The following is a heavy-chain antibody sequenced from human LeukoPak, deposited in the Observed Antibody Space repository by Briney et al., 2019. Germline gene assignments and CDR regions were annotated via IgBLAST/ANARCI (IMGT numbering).Heavy chain of an antibody. CDR3: ARNITIFGNAGRG. D-gene: IGHD3-3*01. CDR2: INHSGST. Sequence: SETLSLTCAVYGGSFSGYYWSWIRQPPGKGLEWIGEINHSGSTNYNPSLKSRVTISVDTSKNQFSLGLSSVTAADTAVYYCARNITIFGNAGRGGGQGTLVTVSS. J-gene: IGHJ4*02. CDR1: GGSFSGYY. V-gene: IGHV4-34*01.